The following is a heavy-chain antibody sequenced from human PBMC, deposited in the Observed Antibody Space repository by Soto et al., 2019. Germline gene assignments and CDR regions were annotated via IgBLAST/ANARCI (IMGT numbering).Heavy chain of an antibody. CDR2: INPSGGST. V-gene: IGHV1-46*03. CDR3: ARVRDNRNDGGYCFDY. CDR1: GYTFTSYY. J-gene: IGHJ4*02. D-gene: IGHD1-20*01. Sequence: QVQLVQSGAEVKKPGASVKVSCKASGYTFTSYYMHWVRQAPGQGLEWMGKINPSGGSTRYAQKLQGRLTMTGDTSTSTVYMELILLRFEDTAVYYCARVRDNRNDGGYCFDYWGQGTPVTVSS.